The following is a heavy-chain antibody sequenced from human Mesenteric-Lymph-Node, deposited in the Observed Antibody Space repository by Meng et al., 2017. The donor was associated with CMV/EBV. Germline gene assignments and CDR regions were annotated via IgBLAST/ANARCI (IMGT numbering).Heavy chain of an antibody. CDR3: ARITPYEAVGDY. CDR2: ISAYNGNT. Sequence: ASVKVSCKASGYSFSSYGITWVRQAPRQGLEWMGWISAYNGNTNYAQKLQGRVTMTTDTSTSTAYMELRSLRSDDTAVYYCARITPYEAVGDYWGQGTLVTVSS. J-gene: IGHJ4*02. D-gene: IGHD6-19*01. CDR1: GYSFSSYG. V-gene: IGHV1-18*01.